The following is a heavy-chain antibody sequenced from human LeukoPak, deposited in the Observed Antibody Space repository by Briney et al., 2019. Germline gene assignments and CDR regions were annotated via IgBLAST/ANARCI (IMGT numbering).Heavy chain of an antibody. CDR2: IYTSGST. D-gene: IGHD4-17*01. CDR3: ARGEDYGDYHDAFDI. J-gene: IGHJ3*02. Sequence: SETLSLTCTVSGGSISSCYWSWIRQPAGKGLEWIGRIYTSGSTNYNPSLKSRVTMSVDTSKNQFSLKLSSVTAADTAVYYCARGEDYGDYHDAFDIWGQGTMVTVSS. CDR1: GGSISSCY. V-gene: IGHV4-4*07.